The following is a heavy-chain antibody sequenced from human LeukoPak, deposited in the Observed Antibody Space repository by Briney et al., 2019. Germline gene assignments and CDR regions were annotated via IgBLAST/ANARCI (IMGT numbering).Heavy chain of an antibody. CDR2: INPSGST. CDR3: ARDERIWDYFDY. J-gene: IGHJ4*02. V-gene: IGHV4-34*01. Sequence: PPQTLSLTCAVYGGSFTGFYWSWVRHPTGQGRGWIGEINPSGSTNYNPSLTSRVTLPEDKSKNQFSLKLSSVIAADTAVDYCARDERIWDYFDYWGQGTLVTVSS. D-gene: IGHD1-26*01. CDR1: GGSFTGFY.